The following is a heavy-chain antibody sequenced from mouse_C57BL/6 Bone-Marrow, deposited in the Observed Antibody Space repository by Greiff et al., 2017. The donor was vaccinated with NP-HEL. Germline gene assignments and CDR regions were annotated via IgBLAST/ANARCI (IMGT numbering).Heavy chain of an antibody. J-gene: IGHJ2*01. D-gene: IGHD4-1*01. CDR1: GYSITSGYY. Sequence: ESGPGLVKPSQSLSLTCSVTGYSITSGYYWNWLRQFPGNKLEWMGYISYDGSNNYNPSLKNRISITRDTSKNQFFLKLNSVTTEDTATYYCARVRTGRAYYFDYWGQGTTLTVSS. CDR2: ISYDGSN. V-gene: IGHV3-6*01. CDR3: ARVRTGRAYYFDY.